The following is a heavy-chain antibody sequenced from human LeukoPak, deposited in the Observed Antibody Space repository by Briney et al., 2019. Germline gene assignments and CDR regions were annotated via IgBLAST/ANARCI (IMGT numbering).Heavy chain of an antibody. CDR2: IYYSGST. J-gene: IGHJ4*02. Sequence: PPETLSLTCTVSGGSVSSGSYYWSWIRQPPGKGLEWIGYIYYSGSTNYNPSLKSRVTISVDTSKNQFSLKLSSVTAADTAVYYCARALWFGEPYFDYWGQGTLVTVSS. D-gene: IGHD3-10*01. CDR3: ARALWFGEPYFDY. V-gene: IGHV4-61*01. CDR1: GGSVSSGSYY.